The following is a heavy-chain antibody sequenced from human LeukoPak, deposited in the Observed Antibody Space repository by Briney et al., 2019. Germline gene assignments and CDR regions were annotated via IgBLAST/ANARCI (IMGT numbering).Heavy chain of an antibody. CDR1: GFTFSSYA. D-gene: IGHD3-22*01. V-gene: IGHV3-30-3*01. CDR3: ATDPDSSGYYYPIFDY. Sequence: PGGSLRLSCAASGFTFSSYATHWVRQAPGKGLVWVAIISYDGSNKYYADSVKGRFTISRDNSKNTLYLQINSLRAEDTAVYYCATDPDSSGYYYPIFDYWGQGTLVTVSS. CDR2: ISYDGSNK. J-gene: IGHJ4*02.